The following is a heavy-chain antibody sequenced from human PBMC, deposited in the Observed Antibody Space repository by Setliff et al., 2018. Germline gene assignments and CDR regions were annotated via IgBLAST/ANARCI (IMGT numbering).Heavy chain of an antibody. CDR2: FRPSGKT. J-gene: IGHJ3*01. CDR1: GSAISSGHY. D-gene: IGHD4-17*01. CDR3: VRDAGDGYGVDAYAGGGFDF. V-gene: IGHV4-38-2*02. Sequence: SETLSLTCAVSGSAISSGHYWGWIRQPPGKGLEWIGSFRPSGKTYYNPSLNSRVTISVDMSKKQFSLKVTSVTAADTAVYYCVRDAGDGYGVDAYAGGGFDFWGQGTMVTVSS.